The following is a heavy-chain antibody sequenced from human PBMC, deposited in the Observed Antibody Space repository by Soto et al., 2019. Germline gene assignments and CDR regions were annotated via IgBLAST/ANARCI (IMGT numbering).Heavy chain of an antibody. J-gene: IGHJ6*02. V-gene: IGHV3-23*01. CDR3: LRTYSEIYGMEV. CDR2: ISGSGGST. D-gene: IGHD3-16*01. CDR1: GFTFSSYA. Sequence: GSLRLSCAASGFTFSSYAMSWVRQAPGKGLEWVSAISGSGGSTYYADSVKGRFTISRDNSKNTLYLQMNSLRAEDTAVYYCLRTYSEIYGMEVWGQGTTVTVSS.